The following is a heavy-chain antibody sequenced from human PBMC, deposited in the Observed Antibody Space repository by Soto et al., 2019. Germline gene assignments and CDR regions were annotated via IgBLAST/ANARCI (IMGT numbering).Heavy chain of an antibody. Sequence: PGESLKISCKGSGSSFTNYWITWVRQMPWKGLEWMGRIDPSDSYTNYSPSFQGHVTISADKSISTAYLQWSSLKASDTAMYYCARRSYSLGGTDVFDIWGQGTMVTVSS. CDR3: ARRSYSLGGTDVFDI. CDR1: GSSFTNYW. CDR2: IDPSDSYT. J-gene: IGHJ3*02. D-gene: IGHD3-16*01. V-gene: IGHV5-10-1*01.